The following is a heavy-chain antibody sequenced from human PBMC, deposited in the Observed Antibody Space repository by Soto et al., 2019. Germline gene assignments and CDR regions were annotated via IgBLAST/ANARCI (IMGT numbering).Heavy chain of an antibody. Sequence: PGGSLRLSCAASGFTVSSNYMSWVRQAPGKGLEWVSVIYSGGSTYYADSVKGRFTISRDNSKNTLYLQMNSLRAEETAVSYCERGTVPDIGRYDAFDIWGQGTMVTVSS. D-gene: IGHD4-17*01. J-gene: IGHJ3*02. CDR2: IYSGGST. V-gene: IGHV3-53*01. CDR3: ERGTVPDIGRYDAFDI. CDR1: GFTVSSNY.